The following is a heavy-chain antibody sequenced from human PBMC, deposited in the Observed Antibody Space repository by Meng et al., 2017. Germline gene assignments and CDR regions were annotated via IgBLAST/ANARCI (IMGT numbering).Heavy chain of an antibody. V-gene: IGHV4-39*07. CDR3: ARDYDYVWGSYRSNWFDP. J-gene: IGHJ5*02. CDR2: IYYSGST. Sequence: QRQLQGWGPGLLKPPEALSLTGTVSGGSISSSSYYWGWIRQPPGKGLEWIGSIYYSGSTYYNPSLKSRVTISVDTSKNQFSLKLSSVTAADTAVYYCARDYDYVWGSYRSNWFDPWGQGTLVTVSS. CDR1: GGSISSSSYY. D-gene: IGHD3-16*02.